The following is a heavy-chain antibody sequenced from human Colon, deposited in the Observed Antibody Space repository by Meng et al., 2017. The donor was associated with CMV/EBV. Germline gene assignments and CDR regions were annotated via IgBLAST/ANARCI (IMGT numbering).Heavy chain of an antibody. J-gene: IGHJ4*02. V-gene: IGHV3-11*01. CDR1: GFTFSDNF. D-gene: IGHD4-23*01. CDR3: ARGYYGGNPIGFPVVDY. CDR2: ISGNVKTI. Sequence: GGSLRLSCAASGFTFSDNFMTWFRQTPGKGLEWISYISGNVKTIYYADSVKGRFTISRDNAKNSLYLQMNSLRDEDTAVYYCARGYYGGNPIGFPVVDYWGQGTVVTVSS.